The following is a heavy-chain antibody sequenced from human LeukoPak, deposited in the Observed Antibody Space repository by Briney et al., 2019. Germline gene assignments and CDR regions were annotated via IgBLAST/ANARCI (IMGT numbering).Heavy chain of an antibody. D-gene: IGHD3-10*01. CDR1: GFTFSIHG. V-gene: IGHV3-48*02. CDR3: ARVGRGVFGMDV. CDR2: IINSGGTV. Sequence: GGSLRLFCAASGFTFSIHGMNWVRQAPGKGLVWVSYIINSGGTVYYTDSVQGRFTISRDNARNSLFLQMNSLRDEDTAVYYCARVGRGVFGMDVWGQGTTVTVSS. J-gene: IGHJ6*02.